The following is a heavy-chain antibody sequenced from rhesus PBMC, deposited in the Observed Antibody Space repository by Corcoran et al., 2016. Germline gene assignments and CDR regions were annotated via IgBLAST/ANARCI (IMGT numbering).Heavy chain of an antibody. Sequence: QVQLQESGPGLLKPSETLSLTCAVSGGSIRSNYWSWLRQPPGKGLEWIGRIYGSGGSTDYNPSLKSRVTMSTDTSKNQFSLKLSSVTAADTAVYYCARNTYYYSGSCLDYWGQGVLVTVSS. CDR1: GGSIRSNY. V-gene: IGHV4-160*01. CDR3: ARNTYYYSGSCLDY. CDR2: IYGSGGST. D-gene: IGHD3-16*01. J-gene: IGHJ4*01.